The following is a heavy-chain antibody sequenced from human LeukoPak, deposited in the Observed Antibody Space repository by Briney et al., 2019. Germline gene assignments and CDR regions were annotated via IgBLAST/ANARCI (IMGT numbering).Heavy chain of an antibody. CDR3: AKNEYSSGYYPYPFDY. D-gene: IGHD3-22*01. V-gene: IGHV3-30*18. Sequence: PGGSLRLSCAASGFTFSSYGMHWVRQAPGKGLEWVAVISYDGSNKYYADSVKGLFTISRDNSKNTLYLQMNSLRAEDTAVYYCAKNEYSSGYYPYPFDYWGQGTLVTVSS. CDR2: ISYDGSNK. J-gene: IGHJ4*02. CDR1: GFTFSSYG.